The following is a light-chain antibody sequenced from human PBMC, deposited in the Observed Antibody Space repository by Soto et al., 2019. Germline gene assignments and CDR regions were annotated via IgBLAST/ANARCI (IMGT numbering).Light chain of an antibody. J-gene: IGKJ5*01. CDR2: GAS. CDR1: QSVSNNY. CDR3: QQRSNWPPVT. Sequence: EIVLPQSQGSLSLIHGERATLPCKARQSVSNNYLAWYQQKPGQAPRLLIYGASNRATGIPDRFSGSGSGTDFTLTISSLEPEDFAVYYCQQRSNWPPVTFGQGTRLEIK. V-gene: IGKV3D-20*02.